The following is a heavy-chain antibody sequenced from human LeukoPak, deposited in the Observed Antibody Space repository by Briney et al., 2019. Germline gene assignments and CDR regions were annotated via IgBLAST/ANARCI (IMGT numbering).Heavy chain of an antibody. Sequence: SETLSLTCAVSGYSISSGYYWGWIRQPPGKGLEWIGSIYHSGSTYYNPSLKSRVTISVDTSKNQFSLKLSSVTAADTAVYYCARGLARGWYSYWGQGTLVTVSS. CDR1: GYSISSGYY. CDR3: ARGLARGWYSY. J-gene: IGHJ4*02. V-gene: IGHV4-38-2*01. CDR2: IYHSGST. D-gene: IGHD6-19*01.